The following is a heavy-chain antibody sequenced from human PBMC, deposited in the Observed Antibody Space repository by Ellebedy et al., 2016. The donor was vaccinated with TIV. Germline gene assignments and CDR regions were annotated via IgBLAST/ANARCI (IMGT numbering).Heavy chain of an antibody. V-gene: IGHV1-46*01. CDR3: ASAPTRIGYTSDY. CDR2: INPSDASP. J-gene: IGHJ4*02. Sequence: AASVKVSCKASGYTFINYFIHWVRQAPGQGLEWMGIINPSDASPASPQQFRGSRNVTGDTSTSTVYMELRGLRYEDTAVYYCASAPTRIGYTSDYWGQGTLVTVSS. D-gene: IGHD5-24*01. CDR1: GYTFINYF.